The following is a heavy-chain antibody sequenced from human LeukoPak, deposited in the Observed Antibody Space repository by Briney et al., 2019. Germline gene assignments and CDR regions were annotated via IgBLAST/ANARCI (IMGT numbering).Heavy chain of an antibody. CDR2: IKEDGSEK. CDR1: GFTFSTYW. J-gene: IGHJ4*02. Sequence: PGGSLRLSCAASGFTFSTYWMIWARQAPGKGLEWVANIKEDGSEKYYVDSVKGRFTISRGNAKNSLYLQMNSLRVEDTAVYYCARAPYGENYWGQGTLVTVSS. V-gene: IGHV3-7*01. CDR3: ARAPYGENY. D-gene: IGHD4-17*01.